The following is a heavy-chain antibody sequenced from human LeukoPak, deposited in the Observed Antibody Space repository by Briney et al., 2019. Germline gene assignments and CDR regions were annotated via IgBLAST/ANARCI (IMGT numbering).Heavy chain of an antibody. CDR1: GGTFSTYA. D-gene: IGHD3-22*01. CDR3: ARDNELLLYDSSGYYGE. V-gene: IGHV1-69*13. CDR2: IVPMFNTT. Sequence: ASVKVSFKASGGTFSTYAISWVRQAPGQGLEWMGGIVPMFNTTNYAQKFQGRVTITADESTSTAYMELSSLRSDDTAVYYCARDNELLLYDSSGYYGEWGQGTLVTVSS. J-gene: IGHJ4*02.